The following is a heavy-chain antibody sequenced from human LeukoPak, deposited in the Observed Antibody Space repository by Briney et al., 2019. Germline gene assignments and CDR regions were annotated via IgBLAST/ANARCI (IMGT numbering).Heavy chain of an antibody. CDR1: GFTFSSYT. D-gene: IGHD7-27*01. CDR3: AKDGGLWVSAHWGDS. Sequence: GESLRLSCAASGFTFSSYTMSWVRQAPGKGLEWVSTITTSDGNTYYADSVKGRFTVSRDNSKNTLFLQMNSLRAEDTAVYYCAKDGGLWVSAHWGDSWGRGTLATVSS. V-gene: IGHV3-23*01. CDR2: ITTSDGNT. J-gene: IGHJ4*02.